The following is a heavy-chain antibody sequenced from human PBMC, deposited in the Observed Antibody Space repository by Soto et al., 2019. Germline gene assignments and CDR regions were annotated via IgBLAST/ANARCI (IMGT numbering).Heavy chain of an antibody. V-gene: IGHV3-11*01. D-gene: IGHD2-15*01. CDR3: ARVSMSPDPSDCSGGSCYSPVDY. Sequence: QVQLVESGGGLVKPGGSLRLSCAASGFTFSDYYMSWIRQAPGKGLEWVSYISSSGSTIYYADSVKGRFTISRDNAKNSLYLQMNSLRDEDTAVYYCARVSMSPDPSDCSGGSCYSPVDYWGQGTLVTVSS. CDR2: ISSSGSTI. J-gene: IGHJ4*02. CDR1: GFTFSDYY.